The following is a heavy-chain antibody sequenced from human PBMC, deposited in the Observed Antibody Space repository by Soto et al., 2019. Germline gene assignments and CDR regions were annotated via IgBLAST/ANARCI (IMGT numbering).Heavy chain of an antibody. Sequence: LXLSCFASRFPFSSYCMHWVRQAPGKGLEWVAVIWYDGSNKYYADAVKGRFTISRDNSKNTLYLQMNSLRAEDTAVYYCARGGQFWSGYSPAYFNYGGQRTLVTVSS. CDR2: IWYDGSNK. CDR1: RFPFSSYC. CDR3: ARGGQFWSGYSPAYFNY. D-gene: IGHD3-3*02. V-gene: IGHV3-33*01. J-gene: IGHJ4*02.